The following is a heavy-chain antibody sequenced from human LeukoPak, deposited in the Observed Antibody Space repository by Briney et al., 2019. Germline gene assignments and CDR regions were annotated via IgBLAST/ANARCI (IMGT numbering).Heavy chain of an antibody. D-gene: IGHD2-15*01. J-gene: IGHJ5*02. CDR2: ISSNGGST. CDR3: ARDVSGGSCYLGCWFDP. V-gene: IGHV3-64*01. Sequence: PAGSLRLSCAASGYTFSSYAMHWVRQAPGKGLEFISSISSNGGSTNYANSVKGRFTISRDNSNNTLYLQLGSLRAEDMAVYYCARDVSGGSCYLGCWFDPWGQGTLVTVSS. CDR1: GYTFSSYA.